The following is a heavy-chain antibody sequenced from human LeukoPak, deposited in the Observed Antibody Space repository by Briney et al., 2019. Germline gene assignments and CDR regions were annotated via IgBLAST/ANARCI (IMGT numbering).Heavy chain of an antibody. D-gene: IGHD6-13*01. CDR3: AKLNMGIAAAGTAGTPFDY. CDR2: ISYDGSNK. V-gene: IGHV3-30*18. Sequence: GGSLRLSCAASGFTFSSYGMHWVRQAPGKGLEWVAVISYDGSNKYYADSVKGRFTISRDNSKNTLYLQMNSLRAEDTAVYYCAKLNMGIAAAGTAGTPFDYWGQGTLVTVSS. J-gene: IGHJ4*02. CDR1: GFTFSSYG.